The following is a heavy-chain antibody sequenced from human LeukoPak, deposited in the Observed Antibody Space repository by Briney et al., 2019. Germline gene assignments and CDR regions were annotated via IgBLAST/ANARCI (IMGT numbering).Heavy chain of an antibody. CDR3: ARGPTYYDYVWGSYRPGGNWFDP. V-gene: IGHV4-39*07. D-gene: IGHD3-16*02. CDR2: IYYSGST. J-gene: IGHJ5*02. Sequence: SETLSLTCTVSGGSISSSSYYWGWIRQPPGKGLEWIGSIYYSGSTYYNPSLKSRVTISVDTSKNQFSLKLSSVTAADTAVYYCARGPTYYDYVWGSYRPGGNWFDPWGQGTLVTVSS. CDR1: GGSISSSSYY.